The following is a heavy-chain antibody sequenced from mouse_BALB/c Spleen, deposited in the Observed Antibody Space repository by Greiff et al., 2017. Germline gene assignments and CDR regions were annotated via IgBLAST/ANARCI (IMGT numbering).Heavy chain of an antibody. J-gene: IGHJ4*01. V-gene: IGHV4-1*02. CDR2: INPDSSTI. CDR1: AVDFSRYW. D-gene: IGHD2-14*01. Sequence: SAAAVDFSRYWTSWVRQAPGKGLEWIGEINPDSSTITYTPSLKDKFIISRDNAKNTLYLQMSKVRSEDTALYYCARPAYYRYDYAMDYWGQGTSVTVSS. CDR3: ARPAYYRYDYAMDY.